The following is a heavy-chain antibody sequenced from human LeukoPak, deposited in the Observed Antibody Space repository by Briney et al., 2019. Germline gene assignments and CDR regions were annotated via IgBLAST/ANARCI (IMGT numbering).Heavy chain of an antibody. V-gene: IGHV4-59*12. CDR3: ARDVGIGLRIDY. CDR2: IYYSGNT. Sequence: SETLSLTCTVSGGSISGYYWVWIRQPPGKGLEWIGYIYYSGNTNYNPSLKSRVTISVDTSKNQFSLKLSSVTAADTAVFYCARDVGIGLRIDYWGQGTLVTVSS. D-gene: IGHD3-3*02. J-gene: IGHJ4*02. CDR1: GGSISGYY.